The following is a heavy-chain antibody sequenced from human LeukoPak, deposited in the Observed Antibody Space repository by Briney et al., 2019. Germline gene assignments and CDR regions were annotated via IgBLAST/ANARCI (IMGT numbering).Heavy chain of an antibody. D-gene: IGHD3-22*01. CDR1: GYTFTSYY. CDR2: INPSGGST. CDR3: ARVLHYDSSGSGLDAFEI. J-gene: IGHJ3*02. V-gene: IGHV1-46*01. Sequence: ASVKVSCKASGYTFTSYYMHWVRQAPGQGLEWMGIINPSGGSTSYAQKFQGRVTMTRDTSTSTVYMELSSLRSEDTAVYYCARVLHYDSSGSGLDAFEIWGQGTMVTVSS.